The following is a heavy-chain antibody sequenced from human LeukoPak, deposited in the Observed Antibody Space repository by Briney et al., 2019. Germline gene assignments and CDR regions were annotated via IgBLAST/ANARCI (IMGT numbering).Heavy chain of an antibody. V-gene: IGHV4-39*01. J-gene: IGHJ6*03. D-gene: IGHD6-19*01. CDR2: IYYSGST. CDR3: ATVAATYYYYYMDV. Sequence: PSETLSLTCTVSGGSISSSSYYWGWIRQPPGKGLEWIGSIYYSGSTYYNPSLKSRVTISVDTSKNQFSLKLSSVTAADTAVYYCATVAATYYYYYMDVWGKGTTVTISS. CDR1: GGSISSSSYY.